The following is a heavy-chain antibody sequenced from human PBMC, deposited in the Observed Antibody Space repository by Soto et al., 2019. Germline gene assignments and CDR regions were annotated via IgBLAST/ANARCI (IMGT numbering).Heavy chain of an antibody. D-gene: IGHD3-22*01. CDR2: INPNSGGT. CDR1: GYTFTGYY. J-gene: IGHJ6*02. CDR3: ARSYYYDSSGKQPHYYYGMDV. V-gene: IGHV1-2*04. Sequence: ASVKVSCKASGYTFTGYYMHWVRQAPGQGLEWMGWINPNSGGTNYAQKFQGWVTMTRDTSISTAYMELSRLRSDDTAVYYCARSYYYDSSGKQPHYYYGMDVWGQGTTVTVS.